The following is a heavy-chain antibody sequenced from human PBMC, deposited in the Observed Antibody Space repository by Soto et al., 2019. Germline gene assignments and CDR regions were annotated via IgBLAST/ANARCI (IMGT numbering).Heavy chain of an antibody. CDR1: GGTFSSYA. J-gene: IGHJ5*02. D-gene: IGHD1-7*01. Sequence: SVKVSCKXSGGTFSSYAISWVRQAPGQGLEWMGGIIPIFGTANYAQKFQGRVTITADESTSTAYMELSSLRSEDTAVYYCAREGLELLSTPNNWFDPWGQGTLVTVSS. V-gene: IGHV1-69*13. CDR3: AREGLELLSTPNNWFDP. CDR2: IIPIFGTA.